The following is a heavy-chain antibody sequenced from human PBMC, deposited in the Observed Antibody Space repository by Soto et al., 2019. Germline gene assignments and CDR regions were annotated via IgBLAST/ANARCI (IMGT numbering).Heavy chain of an antibody. V-gene: IGHV4-34*01. Sequence: PSETLSLTCAVYGGSFSGNYWSWFRQPPGKGLEWIGEIHHSGSTKYSPSLKSRVTISVDTSKNQFSLKLSSVTAADTAVYYCAREGGIVGATTVDYWGQGTLVTVS. J-gene: IGHJ4*02. D-gene: IGHD1-26*01. CDR3: AREGGIVGATTVDY. CDR2: IHHSGST. CDR1: GGSFSGNY.